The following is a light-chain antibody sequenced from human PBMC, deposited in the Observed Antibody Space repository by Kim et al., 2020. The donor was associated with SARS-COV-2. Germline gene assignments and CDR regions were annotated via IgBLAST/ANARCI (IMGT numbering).Light chain of an antibody. J-gene: IGKJ5*01. CDR3: QQRSNWRPVT. Sequence: SPWERAPLSGGARQSVSAYLAWYQQKPGQAPRLLIYDASNRATGIPARFSGSGSGTDFTLTISSLEPEDFAVYYCQQRSNWRPVTFGQGTRLEIK. CDR2: DAS. CDR1: QSVSAY. V-gene: IGKV3-11*01.